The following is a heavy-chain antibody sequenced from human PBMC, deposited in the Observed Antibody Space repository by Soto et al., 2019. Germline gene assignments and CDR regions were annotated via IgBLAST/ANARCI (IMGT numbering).Heavy chain of an antibody. CDR1: GGSISSYY. V-gene: IGHV4-59*01. Sequence: PSETLSLTCTVSGGSISSYYWSWIRQPPGKGLEWIGYIYYSGSTNYNPSLKSRVTISVDTSKNQFSLKLSSVTAADTAVYYCARGDYDFWSGYKMAFDPWAQGTLVTVSS. D-gene: IGHD3-3*01. CDR2: IYYSGST. CDR3: ARGDYDFWSGYKMAFDP. J-gene: IGHJ5*02.